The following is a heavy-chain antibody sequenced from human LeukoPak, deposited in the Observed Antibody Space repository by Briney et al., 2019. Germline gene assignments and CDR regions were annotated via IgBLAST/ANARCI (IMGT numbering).Heavy chain of an antibody. CDR2: ISSSSSYI. Sequence: KPGGSLRHSCAASGFTFSSYSMNWVRQAPGKGLEWVSSISSSSSYIYYADSVKGRFTISRDNAKKSLFLQMNSLRAEDTAVYYCARVPMVQGVNVDPCDYWGQGTLVTVSS. CDR3: ARVPMVQGVNVDPCDY. CDR1: GFTFSSYS. V-gene: IGHV3-21*01. D-gene: IGHD3-10*01. J-gene: IGHJ4*02.